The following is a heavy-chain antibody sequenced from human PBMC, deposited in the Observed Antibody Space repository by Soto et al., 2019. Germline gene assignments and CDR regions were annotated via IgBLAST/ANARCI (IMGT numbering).Heavy chain of an antibody. CDR1: GYTCTSYY. V-gene: IGHV1-46*01. CDR3: ARDSLVTGTTFQGAFYFDY. J-gene: IGHJ4*02. D-gene: IGHD1-7*01. CDR2: INPSGGST. Sequence: ASVKVSCKASGYTCTSYYMHWVLQAPGQGLEWMGIINPSGGSTSYAQKFQGRVTMTRDTSTSTVYMELSSLRSEDTAVYYCARDSLVTGTTFQGAFYFDYWGQGTLVTVSS.